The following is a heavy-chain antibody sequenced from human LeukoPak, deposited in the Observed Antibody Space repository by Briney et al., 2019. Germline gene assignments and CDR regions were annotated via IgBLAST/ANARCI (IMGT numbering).Heavy chain of an antibody. D-gene: IGHD3/OR15-3a*01. CDR2: ISGSDGST. CDR3: ARDQSWTFDY. CDR1: GFTFSSYA. V-gene: IGHV3-23*01. Sequence: GGSLRLSCAASGFTFSSYAMSWVRQAPGKGLEWVSGISGSDGSTYYADSVQGRFTISRDNSKNTLYLQMNSLRAEDTAVYYCARDQSWTFDYWGQGTLVTVSS. J-gene: IGHJ4*02.